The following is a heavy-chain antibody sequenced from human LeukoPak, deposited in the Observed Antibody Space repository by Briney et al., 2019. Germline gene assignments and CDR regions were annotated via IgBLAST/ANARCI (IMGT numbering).Heavy chain of an antibody. CDR1: GGSISSYY. J-gene: IGHJ4*02. CDR3: ARGPGGVGEFHY. D-gene: IGHD3-10*01. V-gene: IGHV4-59*12. CDR2: IYYSGST. Sequence: SETLSLTCTVSGGSISSYYWSWIRQPPGKGLEWIGYIYYSGSTNYNPSLKSRVTISVDTSKNQFSLKLSSVTAADTAVYYCARGPGGVGEFHYWGQGTLVTVSS.